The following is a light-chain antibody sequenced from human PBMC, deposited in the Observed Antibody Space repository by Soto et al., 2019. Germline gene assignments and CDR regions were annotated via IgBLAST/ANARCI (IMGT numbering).Light chain of an antibody. J-gene: IGLJ2*01. CDR2: DVT. CDR1: SSDVGGYNF. Sequence: QSALTQPPSASGSHGQSVTISCTGASSDVGGYNFVSWYQHHPGKAPRLMIYDVTQRPAGVPDRFSGSKSGNTASLTVSGLQVDDKAYYYCSAYAGSSIPVAFGGGTTQTVL. V-gene: IGLV2-8*01. CDR3: SAYAGSSIPVA.